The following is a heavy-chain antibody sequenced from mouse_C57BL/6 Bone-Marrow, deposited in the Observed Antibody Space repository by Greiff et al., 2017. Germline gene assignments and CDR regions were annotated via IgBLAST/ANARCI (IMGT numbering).Heavy chain of an antibody. V-gene: IGHV1-78*01. CDR2: INPRDGST. J-gene: IGHJ4*01. CDR3: ARALRSPYYCAMAY. D-gene: IGHD1-1*01. Sequence: VQLQQSDAELVKPGASVKISCKASGYTFTDYSIHWMKQRPEQGLEWIGYINPRDGSTRYNEKFKGKATLTVDKSSSTAYMQLNSLTSEDAAVYVCARALRSPYYCAMAYWGQGTSVTVSS. CDR1: GYTFTDYS.